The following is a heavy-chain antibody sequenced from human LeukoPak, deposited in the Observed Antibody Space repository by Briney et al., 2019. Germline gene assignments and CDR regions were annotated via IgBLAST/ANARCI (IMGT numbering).Heavy chain of an antibody. CDR1: GFTFSSYA. J-gene: IGHJ4*02. D-gene: IGHD6-19*01. Sequence: PGGSLRLSCAASGFTFSSYAMSWVRQAPGRGLEWVSVIRAEGDPTHYADSVKGRFTISRDNSKNMVYLQMNRLRAEDTAIYYCDKDGYGPDSVCPTKIVVAGYVDHWGQGTLVTVSS. CDR3: DKDGYGPDSVCPTKIVVAGYVDH. V-gene: IGHV3-23*01. CDR2: IRAEGDPT.